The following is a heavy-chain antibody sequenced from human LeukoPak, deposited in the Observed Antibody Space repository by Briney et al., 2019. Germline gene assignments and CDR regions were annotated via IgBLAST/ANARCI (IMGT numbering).Heavy chain of an antibody. D-gene: IGHD3-10*01. CDR1: GGSISSGGYY. CDR2: IYTSGNT. V-gene: IGHV4-61*02. Sequence: SETLSLTCTVSGGSISSGGYYWSWIRQPAGKGLEWIGRIYTSGNTDYNPSLKSRVTISVDTSKNQFSLKLSSVTAADTAVYYCARHRVRGVIITIFDYWGQGTLVTVSS. J-gene: IGHJ4*02. CDR3: ARHRVRGVIITIFDY.